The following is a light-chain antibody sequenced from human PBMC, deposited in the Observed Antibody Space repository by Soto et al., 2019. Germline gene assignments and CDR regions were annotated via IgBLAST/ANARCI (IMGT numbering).Light chain of an antibody. Sequence: FMLTQPHSVSESPGKTVTISCTRSSGSIASNYVQWYQQRPGSAPTTVIYEDNQRPSGVPDRISGSIDSSSNSASLTISGLKTEDEADYYCQSYDSSNHVVFGGGTKLTVL. V-gene: IGLV6-57*04. CDR3: QSYDSSNHVV. J-gene: IGLJ2*01. CDR1: SGSIASNY. CDR2: EDN.